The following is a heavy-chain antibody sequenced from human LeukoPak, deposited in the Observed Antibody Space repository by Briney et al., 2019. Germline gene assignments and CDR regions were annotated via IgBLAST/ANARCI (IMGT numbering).Heavy chain of an antibody. CDR1: GFTFDDYA. CDR2: ISWNSDSI. D-gene: IGHD1-26*01. J-gene: IGHJ4*02. Sequence: GGSLRLSCAASGFTFDDYAMHWVRQAPGKGLEWVSGISWNSDSIGYADSVKGRFTISRDNAKNSLSLQMNSLRAEDTALYYCAKAFGGSYYNRGFDYWGQGTQVTVSS. CDR3: AKAFGGSYYNRGFDY. V-gene: IGHV3-9*01.